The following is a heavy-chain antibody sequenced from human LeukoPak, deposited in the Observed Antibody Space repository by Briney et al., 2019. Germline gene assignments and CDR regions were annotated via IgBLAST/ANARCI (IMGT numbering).Heavy chain of an antibody. CDR1: EFTFSSYD. J-gene: IGHJ4*02. Sequence: GGSLRLSCAASEFTFSSYDMNWVRQAPGKGLEWVSSISSYSSYIYYADSVKGRFTISRDNAKNSLYLQMNSLRAEDTAVYYCARDRSNGDYAFDYWGQGALATVSS. CDR3: ARDRSNGDYAFDY. V-gene: IGHV3-21*01. CDR2: ISSYSSYI. D-gene: IGHD4-17*01.